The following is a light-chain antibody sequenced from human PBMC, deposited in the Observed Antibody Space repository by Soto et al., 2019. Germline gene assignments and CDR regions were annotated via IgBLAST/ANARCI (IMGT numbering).Light chain of an antibody. J-gene: IGKJ1*01. CDR3: QQRSNWPRA. Sequence: EIVLTQSPATLSLSPGERATLSCRASQSVSSYLAWYQQKPGQAPRLLIYDASNRATGIPARFSGSGSGTYFPLTISSLEPEDFGVYYCQQRSNWPRAVGQGTKVEIK. CDR1: QSVSSY. V-gene: IGKV3-11*01. CDR2: DAS.